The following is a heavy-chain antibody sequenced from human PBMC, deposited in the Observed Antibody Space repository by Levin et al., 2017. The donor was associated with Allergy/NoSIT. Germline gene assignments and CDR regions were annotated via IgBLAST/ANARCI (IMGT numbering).Heavy chain of an antibody. V-gene: IGHV4-59*01. D-gene: IGHD4-17*01. J-gene: IGHJ4*02. CDR2: IHYIGTT. Sequence: SQTLSLTCTVSGGSISTYFWSWIRQPPGKGLEWIGYIHYIGTTIYNPSLKSRVTISADTSKNQFSLKLSSVTAADTAVYYCAGLTPDYGDFPYWGQGTLVTVSS. CDR3: AGLTPDYGDFPY. CDR1: GGSISTYF.